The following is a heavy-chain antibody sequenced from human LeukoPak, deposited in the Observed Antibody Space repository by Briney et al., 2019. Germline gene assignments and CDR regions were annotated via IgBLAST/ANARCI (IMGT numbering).Heavy chain of an antibody. CDR1: GGTFSSYA. J-gene: IGHJ4*02. D-gene: IGHD2-8*01. CDR2: IIPIFGTA. CDR3: ARGAYCTNGVCYNSFDY. Sequence: ASVKVSCKASGGTFSSYAISWVRQAPGQGPEWMGGIIPIFGTANYAQKFQGRVTITADKPTSTAYMELSSLRSEDTAVYYCARGAYCTNGVCYNSFDYWGQGTLVTVSS. V-gene: IGHV1-69*06.